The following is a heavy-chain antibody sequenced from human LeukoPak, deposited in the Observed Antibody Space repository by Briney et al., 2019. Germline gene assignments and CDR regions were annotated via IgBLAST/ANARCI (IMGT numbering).Heavy chain of an antibody. J-gene: IGHJ4*02. V-gene: IGHV3-53*01. D-gene: IGHD6-25*01. CDR3: GRDLIGTAASRDS. Sequence: GGSLRLSCAASGFTVNNKYMNWVRQAPGKGLEWVSVISSGDNTYYADSVKGRFTISRDNSKNTLYLQMNSLRVEDTAVYYCGRDLIGTAASRDSWGQGTLVTVSS. CDR1: GFTVNNKY. CDR2: ISSGDNT.